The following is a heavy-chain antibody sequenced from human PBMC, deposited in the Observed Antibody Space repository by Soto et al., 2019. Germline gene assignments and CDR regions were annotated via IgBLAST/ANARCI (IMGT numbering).Heavy chain of an antibody. D-gene: IGHD2-15*01. CDR3: AKDVETGYCSGGSCSWGDYYYGMDV. CDR2: ISGSGGST. Sequence: RSCAASGFTFSCYAMSWVRQAPGKGLEWVSAISGSGGSTYYADSVKGRFTISRDNSKNTLYLQMNSLRAEDTAVYYCAKDVETGYCSGGSCSWGDYYYGMDVWGQGTTVTVSS. J-gene: IGHJ6*02. V-gene: IGHV3-23*01. CDR1: GFTFSCYA.